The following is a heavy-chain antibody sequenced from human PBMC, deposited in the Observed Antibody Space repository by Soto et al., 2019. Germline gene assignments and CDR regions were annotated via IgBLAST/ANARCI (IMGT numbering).Heavy chain of an antibody. CDR1: GGSISSSSYY. V-gene: IGHV4-39*01. CDR2: IYYSGST. Sequence: SETLSLTCTVSGGSISSSSYYWGWIRQPPGKGLEWIGSIYYSGSTYYNPSLKSRVTISVDTSKNQFSLKLSSVTAADTAVYYCARPHHSSSRMAFDPWGQGTLVTVSS. J-gene: IGHJ5*02. D-gene: IGHD6-13*01. CDR3: ARPHHSSSRMAFDP.